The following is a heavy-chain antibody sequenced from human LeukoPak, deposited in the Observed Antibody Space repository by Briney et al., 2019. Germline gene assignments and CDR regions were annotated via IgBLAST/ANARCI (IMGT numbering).Heavy chain of an antibody. V-gene: IGHV1-3*03. J-gene: IGHJ3*02. CDR2: INAGNGNT. CDR1: GYTFTSYA. Sequence: GASVKASCKASGYTFTSYAMHWVRQAPGQRLEWMGWINAGNGNTKYSQEFQGRVTITRDTSASTAYMELSSLRSEDMAVYYCARRDSSGYYGPDAFDIWGQGTMVTVSS. CDR3: ARRDSSGYYGPDAFDI. D-gene: IGHD3-22*01.